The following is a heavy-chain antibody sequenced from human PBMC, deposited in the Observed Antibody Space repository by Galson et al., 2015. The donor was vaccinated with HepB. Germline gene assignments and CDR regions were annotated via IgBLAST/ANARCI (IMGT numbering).Heavy chain of an antibody. CDR3: AKAEQRLVPGAFLYYYYMDV. D-gene: IGHD6-13*01. CDR2: IIPIFGTA. CDR1: GGTFSSYA. V-gene: IGHV1-69*13. J-gene: IGHJ6*03. Sequence: SVKVSCKASGGTFSSYAISWVRQAPGQGLEWMGGIIPIFGTANYAQKFQGGVTITADESTSTAYMELSSLRSEDTAVYYCAKAEQRLVPGAFLYYYYMDVWGKGTTVTVSS.